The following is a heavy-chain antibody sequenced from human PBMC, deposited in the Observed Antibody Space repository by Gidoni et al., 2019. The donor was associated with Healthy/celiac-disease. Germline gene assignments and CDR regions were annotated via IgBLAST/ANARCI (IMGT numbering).Heavy chain of an antibody. CDR2: ISSSSSYT. D-gene: IGHD6-19*01. Sequence: QVQLVESGGGLVKPGGSLRLPCAASGFTFSDYYLSWIRQAPGKGLEWVSYISSSSSYTNYADSVKGRFTISRDNAKNSLYLQMNSLRAEDTAVYYCARDLYSSGWSDWGQGTLVTVSS. CDR3: ARDLYSSGWSD. V-gene: IGHV3-11*05. CDR1: GFTFSDYY. J-gene: IGHJ4*02.